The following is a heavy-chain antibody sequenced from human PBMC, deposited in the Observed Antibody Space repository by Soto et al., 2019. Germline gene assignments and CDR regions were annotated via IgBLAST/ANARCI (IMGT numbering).Heavy chain of an antibody. CDR2: IYYSGST. J-gene: IGHJ4*02. Sequence: QVQLPEPGPGLVKPSETLSLTGTVSGGSVSSARYYWSWIRQPTGKGLEWLGYIYYSGSTNYNHSLKSRVTRSADTSKTQFCLKLGSVTAADTGVYYGERGRLELRTFVYLGQGPMVTVSS. CDR3: ERGRLELRTFVY. CDR1: GGSVSSARYY. V-gene: IGHV4-61*01. D-gene: IGHD1-7*01.